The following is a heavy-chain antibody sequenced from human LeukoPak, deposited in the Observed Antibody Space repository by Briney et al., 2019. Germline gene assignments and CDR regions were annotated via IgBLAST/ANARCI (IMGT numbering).Heavy chain of an antibody. V-gene: IGHV4-34*01. J-gene: IGHJ4*02. CDR1: GGSFSGYY. Sequence: SETLSLTCAVYGGSFSGYYWSWIRQPPGKGLEWIGEINHSGSTNYNPSLKSRVTISVDTSKNQFSLKLSSVTAADTAVYYCARGGDPGIVGATSEGLYYFDYWGQGTLVTVSS. D-gene: IGHD1-26*01. CDR2: INHSGST. CDR3: ARGGDPGIVGATSEGLYYFDY.